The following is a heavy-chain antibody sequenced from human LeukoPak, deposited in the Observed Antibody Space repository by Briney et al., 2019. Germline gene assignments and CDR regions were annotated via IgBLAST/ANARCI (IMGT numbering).Heavy chain of an antibody. CDR1: GFTFSSYG. CDR2: IRYDGSNK. Sequence: GGSLRLSCAASGFTFSSYGMHWVRQAPGKGLEWVAFIRYDGSNKYYADSVKGRFTISRDNSKNTLYLQMNSLRAEDTAVYYCAKDGSTVTAYLYFDYWGQGTLVTVSS. V-gene: IGHV3-30*02. D-gene: IGHD4-17*01. CDR3: AKDGSTVTAYLYFDY. J-gene: IGHJ4*02.